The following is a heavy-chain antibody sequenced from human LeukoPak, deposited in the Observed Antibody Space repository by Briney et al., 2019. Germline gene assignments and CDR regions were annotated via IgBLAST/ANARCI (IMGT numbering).Heavy chain of an antibody. D-gene: IGHD2-2*01. CDR2: ISSSSSYI. Sequence: GGSLRLSCAASGFTFCSYSMNWVRQAPGKGLEWVSSISSSSSYIYYADSVKGRFTISRDNAKNSLYLQMNSLRAEDTAVYYCARMCTSCYAEYFQHWGQGTLVAVSS. CDR3: ARMCTSCYAEYFQH. CDR1: GFTFCSYS. J-gene: IGHJ1*01. V-gene: IGHV3-21*01.